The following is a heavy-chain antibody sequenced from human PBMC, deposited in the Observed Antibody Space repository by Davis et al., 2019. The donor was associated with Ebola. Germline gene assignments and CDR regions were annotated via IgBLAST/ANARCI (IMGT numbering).Heavy chain of an antibody. D-gene: IGHD4-17*01. CDR3: GGLREYYYYGMDV. CDR2: IIPIFGPA. V-gene: IGHV1-69*13. CDR1: GGTFSSYA. Sequence: AASVKVSCKASGGTFSSYAISWVRQAPGQGLEWMGGIIPIFGPANYAQKFQGRVTITADESTSTAYMELSSLRSEDTAVYYCGGLREYYYYGMDVWGQGTTVTVSS. J-gene: IGHJ6*02.